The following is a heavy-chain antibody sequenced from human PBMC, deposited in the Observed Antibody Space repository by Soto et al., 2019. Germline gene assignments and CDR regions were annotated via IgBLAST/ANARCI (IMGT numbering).Heavy chain of an antibody. Sequence: QVQLVQSGAEVKKPGSSVKVSCKASGGTFSSYAISWVRQAPGQGLEWMGGIIPIFGTANYAQKFQGRVTSTSAESTNTAYMELSSLRSEDTAVYYGARGAQGGSSGSGYWGQGTLVTVSS. V-gene: IGHV1-69*05. CDR3: ARGAQGGSSGSGY. CDR1: GGTFSSYA. J-gene: IGHJ4*02. CDR2: IIPIFGTA. D-gene: IGHD6-6*01.